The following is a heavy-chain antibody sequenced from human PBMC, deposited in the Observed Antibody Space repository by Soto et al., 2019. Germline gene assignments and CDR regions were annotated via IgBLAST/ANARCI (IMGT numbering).Heavy chain of an antibody. J-gene: IGHJ4*02. CDR2: INHSGST. Sequence: QVQLQQWGAGLLKPSETLSLTCAVYGGSFSGYYWTWIRQPPGTGLEWIGEINHSGSTNYNPSLNSRVTISVDTSQNQFSLTLTSVTAADTAVYYCARDKITDLSDYWGQGTLATVSS. D-gene: IGHD3-10*01. V-gene: IGHV4-34*01. CDR3: ARDKITDLSDY. CDR1: GGSFSGYY.